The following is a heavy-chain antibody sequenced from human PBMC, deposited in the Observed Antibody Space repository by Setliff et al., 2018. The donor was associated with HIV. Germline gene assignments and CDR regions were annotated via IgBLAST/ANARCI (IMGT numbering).Heavy chain of an antibody. CDR1: GYTFTNCG. V-gene: IGHV1-18*01. D-gene: IGHD3-3*01. J-gene: IGHJ1*01. CDR3: ARSPQNFWSGFYVAYFQY. CDR2: ISAYNGNT. Sequence: GASVKVSCKASGYTFTNCGISWVRQAPGQGLEWMGWISAYNGNTNYAQKFQGRVTMTTDTSASTAYMEVRSLRSDDTAVYYCARSPQNFWSGFYVAYFQYWGQGTLVTVSS.